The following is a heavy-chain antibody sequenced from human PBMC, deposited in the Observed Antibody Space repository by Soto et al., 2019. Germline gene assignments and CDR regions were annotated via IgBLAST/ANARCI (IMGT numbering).Heavy chain of an antibody. V-gene: IGHV3-7*05. Sequence: PGGSLRLSCAASGFTFSSYWMSWVRQAPGKGLEWVANIKQDGSEKYYVDSVKGRFTIPRDNAKNSLYLQMNSLRAEDTAVYYCARETDSSGYYPYYYGMDVWGQGTTVTVSS. CDR2: IKQDGSEK. CDR1: GFTFSSYW. CDR3: ARETDSSGYYPYYYGMDV. D-gene: IGHD3-22*01. J-gene: IGHJ6*02.